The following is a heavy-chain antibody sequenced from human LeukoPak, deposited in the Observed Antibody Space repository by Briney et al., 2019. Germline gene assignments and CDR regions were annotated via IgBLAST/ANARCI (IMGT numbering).Heavy chain of an antibody. CDR3: ARLSYYDSSGSYSLGDY. V-gene: IGHV4-34*01. Sequence: SETLSLTCTVSGGSISSYYWSWIRQPPGKGLEWIGEINHSGTTNYNPSLKSRVTISIDTSKNQFSLKLFSITAADTAVYYCARLSYYDSSGSYSLGDYWGQGTLVTVSS. CDR1: GGSISSYY. J-gene: IGHJ4*02. D-gene: IGHD3-22*01. CDR2: INHSGTT.